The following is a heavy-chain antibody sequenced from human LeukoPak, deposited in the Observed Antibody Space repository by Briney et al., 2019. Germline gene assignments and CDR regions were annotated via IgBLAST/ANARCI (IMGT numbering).Heavy chain of an antibody. V-gene: IGHV3-30*03. CDR2: ISYDGSHK. D-gene: IGHD4/OR15-4a*01. J-gene: IGHJ6*02. CDR1: GFTFSSYG. Sequence: GGSLRLSCAASGFTFSSYGMHWVRQAPGKGLEWVAVISYDGSHKYSADSVKGRFTISRDNSKSTLYLQMNSLRTEDTAVYSCSASRPHYGDYYGLDVWGHGTTVTVSS. CDR3: SASRPHYGDYYGLDV.